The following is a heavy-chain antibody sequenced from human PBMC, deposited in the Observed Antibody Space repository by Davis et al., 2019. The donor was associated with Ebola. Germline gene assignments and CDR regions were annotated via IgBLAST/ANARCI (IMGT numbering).Heavy chain of an antibody. CDR3: ARSPPDFWSGYSPIDY. CDR1: GYTFIAYY. D-gene: IGHD3-3*01. CDR2: IDPNNGGT. Sequence: ASVKVSCKASGYTFIAYYIHWVRQAPGQGLEWMGWIDPNNGGTNYAQKFQGWVTMTRDTSISTVFMELRRLKSDDTALYYCARSPPDFWSGYSPIDYWGLGTLVTVSS. V-gene: IGHV1-2*04. J-gene: IGHJ4*02.